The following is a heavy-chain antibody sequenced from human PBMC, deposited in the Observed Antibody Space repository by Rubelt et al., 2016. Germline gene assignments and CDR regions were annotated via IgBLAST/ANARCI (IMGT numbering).Heavy chain of an antibody. CDR3: ASRGRYYGSGSYPPRTGIVDY. CDR1: GGSFSGYY. J-gene: IGHJ4*02. D-gene: IGHD3-10*01. Sequence: QVQLQQWGAGLLKPSETLSLTCAVYGGSFSGYYWSWIRQPPGQGLEWIGEINHSGSTNYNPSLKSRGTISLYTSKTQFSLKLCSVTAADTAVYYCASRGRYYGSGSYPPRTGIVDYWGQGTLVTVSS. V-gene: IGHV4-34*01. CDR2: INHSGST.